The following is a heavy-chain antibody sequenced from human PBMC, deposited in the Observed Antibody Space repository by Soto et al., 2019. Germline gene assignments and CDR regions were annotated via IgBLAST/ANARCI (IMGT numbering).Heavy chain of an antibody. Sequence: EVQLVESGGGLVQPGGSLRLSCAASGFTFSDHHMDWVRQAPGKGLEWVGRIKNKANSYTTQYAASVKGRFTISRDDSKNALYLQMSSLKTEDTAVYYCTFRGTSNFDYWGQGTLVTVSS. CDR1: GFTFSDHH. V-gene: IGHV3-72*01. CDR2: IKNKANSYTT. J-gene: IGHJ4*02. CDR3: TFRGTSNFDY. D-gene: IGHD1-26*01.